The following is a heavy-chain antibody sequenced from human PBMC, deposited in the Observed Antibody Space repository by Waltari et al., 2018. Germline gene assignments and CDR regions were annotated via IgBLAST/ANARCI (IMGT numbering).Heavy chain of an antibody. CDR2: INQDGSGK. CDR1: GFTFSNCW. J-gene: IGHJ4*02. CDR3: ARGPATGRYLDS. Sequence: EVQLVESGGGLVQPGGSLRLSCAASGFTFSNCWMRWVRQAPGKGLEWVANINQDGSGKYYVDSVKGRFTISRDNAKNSLYLQMNSLRVEDTAVYYCARGPATGRYLDSWGQGTLVTVSS. D-gene: IGHD2-8*02. V-gene: IGHV3-7*01.